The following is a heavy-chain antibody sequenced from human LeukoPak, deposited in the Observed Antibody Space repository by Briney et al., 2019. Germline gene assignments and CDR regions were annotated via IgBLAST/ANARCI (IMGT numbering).Heavy chain of an antibody. CDR2: INDNGGQR. Sequence: PGGSLRLSCAASGFAFNNYAMTWVRQAPGKGLEWVSNINDNGGQRHYADSVKDRFTISRDNSKNTLFLQMDSLRAEDTAVYYCAKTQWKVGATDYFDYWGQGILVTVSS. J-gene: IGHJ4*02. CDR1: GFAFNNYA. D-gene: IGHD1-26*01. V-gene: IGHV3-23*01. CDR3: AKTQWKVGATDYFDY.